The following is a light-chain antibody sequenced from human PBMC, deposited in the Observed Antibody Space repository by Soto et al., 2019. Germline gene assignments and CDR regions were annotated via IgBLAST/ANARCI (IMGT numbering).Light chain of an antibody. CDR2: EVD. J-gene: IGLJ7*01. CDR1: GSDVGGYDC. CDR3: SSYVGRNYAV. Sequence: QSALTQPPSASGSPGQSVSISCTGTGSDVGGYDCVSWYQQRPDKAPKLIIYEVDKRPSGVPDRFSGSKSGNSAYLTVSGLQTEDEADYYCSSYVGRNYAVFGRGTQLTVL. V-gene: IGLV2-8*01.